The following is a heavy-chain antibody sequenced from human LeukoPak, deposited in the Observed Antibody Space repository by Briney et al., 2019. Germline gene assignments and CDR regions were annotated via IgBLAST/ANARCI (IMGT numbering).Heavy chain of an antibody. CDR3: ASSEE. J-gene: IGHJ4*02. V-gene: IGHV4-39*01. CDR1: GGSISSSSYY. CDR2: IYYSGST. D-gene: IGHD3-10*01. Sequence: TSETLSLTCTVSGGSISSSSYYWGWIRQPPGKGLEWLGSIYYSGSTYQNPSLKSRVTMSVDTSKNQFSLRLSSVTAADTAVYYCASSEEWGQGMLVTVSS.